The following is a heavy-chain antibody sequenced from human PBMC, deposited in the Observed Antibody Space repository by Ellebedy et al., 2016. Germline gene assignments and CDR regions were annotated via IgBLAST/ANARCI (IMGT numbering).Heavy chain of an antibody. CDR2: IYAPGST. J-gene: IGHJ5*02. Sequence: SETLSLXXRVSGDSINTDHWSWIRQPAGKGLEWIGRIYAPGSTNYNPSLKSRVSMSLDTSKNQFSLNLRSVTAADTAVYYCAKENNIVVSARFDPWGQGILVTVPS. V-gene: IGHV4-4*07. CDR1: GDSINTDH. CDR3: AKENNIVVSARFDP. D-gene: IGHD3-16*02.